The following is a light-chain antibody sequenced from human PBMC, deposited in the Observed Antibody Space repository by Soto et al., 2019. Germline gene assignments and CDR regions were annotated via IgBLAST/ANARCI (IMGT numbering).Light chain of an antibody. CDR1: QSISSW. CDR2: KAS. Sequence: DIQMTQSPSTLSASVGDRVTITCRASQSISSWLAWYQQKPGKAPKLLIYKASSLESGVPSRFSGSGSGTEFTLTISSLQPDDFAVYYCQQYVNSPVTFGQGTKLQIK. CDR3: QQYVNSPVT. V-gene: IGKV1-5*03. J-gene: IGKJ2*01.